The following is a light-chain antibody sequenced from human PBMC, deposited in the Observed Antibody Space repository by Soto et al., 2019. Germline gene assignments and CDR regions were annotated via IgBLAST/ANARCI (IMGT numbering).Light chain of an antibody. CDR2: GAS. Sequence: EVVMTQSPATLSVSPGERATLSCRASQSVSSSLAWYQQKPGQAPRLLIYGASTRATGIPAWFSGSGSGTEFTLTISSLQSEDFAVYYCQQYNNWPLTFGGGTKVDIX. V-gene: IGKV3-15*01. CDR3: QQYNNWPLT. CDR1: QSVSSS. J-gene: IGKJ4*01.